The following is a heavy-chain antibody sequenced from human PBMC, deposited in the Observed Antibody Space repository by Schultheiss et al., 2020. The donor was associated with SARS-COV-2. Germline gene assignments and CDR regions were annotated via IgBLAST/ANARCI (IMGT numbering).Heavy chain of an antibody. CDR1: GFTFSSHW. CDR2: INSDGSST. J-gene: IGHJ4*02. V-gene: IGHV3-74*01. D-gene: IGHD4-23*01. Sequence: GGSLRLSCAASGFTFSSHWMHWVRQAPGKGLVWVSRINSDGSSTTYADSVKGRFTISRDNAKNTLYLQMNSLRAEDTAVYYCARDPQVRWQAGYFDYWGQGTLVTVSS. CDR3: ARDPQVRWQAGYFDY.